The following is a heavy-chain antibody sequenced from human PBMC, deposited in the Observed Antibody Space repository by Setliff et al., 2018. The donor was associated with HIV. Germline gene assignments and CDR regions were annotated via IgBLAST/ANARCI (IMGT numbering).Heavy chain of an antibody. CDR3: AKGSGFYDY. Sequence: LSLTCAVSGFTVSDNYMTWVRQAPGKRLEWVALMYDGGTTHYSDSVKGRFTISRDISKNTLDLQMNSLRVDDTAVYYCAKGSGFYDYWGQGTRGTVS. V-gene: IGHV3-53*01. CDR2: MYDGGTT. CDR1: GFTVSDNY. J-gene: IGHJ4*02. D-gene: IGHD3-22*01.